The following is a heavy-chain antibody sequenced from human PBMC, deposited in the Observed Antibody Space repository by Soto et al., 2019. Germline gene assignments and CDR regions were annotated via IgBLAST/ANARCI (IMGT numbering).Heavy chain of an antibody. CDR2: IYYSGST. D-gene: IGHD3-22*01. J-gene: IGHJ5*02. CDR1: GGSISSSSYY. Sequence: SETLSLTCTVSGGSISSSSYYWGWIRQPPGKGLEWIGSIYYSGSTYYNPSLKSRVTISVDTSKNQFSLTLSSVTAADTAVYYCARLGAYYQSLDPWGQGILVTISS. V-gene: IGHV4-39*01. CDR3: ARLGAYYQSLDP.